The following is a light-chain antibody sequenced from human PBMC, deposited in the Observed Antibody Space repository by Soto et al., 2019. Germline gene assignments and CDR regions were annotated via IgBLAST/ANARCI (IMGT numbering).Light chain of an antibody. CDR2: DAS. CDR3: QQSYNTPWT. J-gene: IGKJ1*01. V-gene: IGKV1-5*01. Sequence: DIQMTQSPSTLSASVGDRVTITCRASQSISSWLAWYQQKLGRAPRLLIYDASSLESGVPSRFSGSGYGTEFTLTISSLQPDDFATYYCQQSYNTPWTFGQGTKVDIK. CDR1: QSISSW.